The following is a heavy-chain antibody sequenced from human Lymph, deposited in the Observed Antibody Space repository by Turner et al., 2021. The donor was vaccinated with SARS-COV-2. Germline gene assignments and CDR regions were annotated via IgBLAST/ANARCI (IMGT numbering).Heavy chain of an antibody. CDR1: GGTFSTYV. CDR3: ARRHSGNYDAFDI. CDR2: IIPILGIA. Sequence: QVQLGQSGAEVKKPGSSVKFSCKASGGTFSTYVISWVRQAPGQGLELMGGIIPILGIANYAQKFQGRVTITADKSTSTAYMELSSLRSEDTAVYHCARRHSGNYDAFDIWGQGTMVTVSS. D-gene: IGHD1-26*01. J-gene: IGHJ3*02. V-gene: IGHV1-69*10.